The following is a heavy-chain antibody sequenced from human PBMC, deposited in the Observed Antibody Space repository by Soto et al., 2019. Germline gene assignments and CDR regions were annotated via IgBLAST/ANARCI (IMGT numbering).Heavy chain of an antibody. V-gene: IGHV3-23*01. D-gene: IGHD1-1*01. CDR2: IGGGGDDT. CDR1: GFPLRNYA. Sequence: SLRLSCAASGFPLRNYAMSWVRQAPGQGLEWVSGIGGGGDDTYYAKSVKGRFTISRDNSKSMLFLQMNNLRAEDTAVYYCAKDRMEYNSVWDPFDIWGRGTMVTVSS. CDR3: AKDRMEYNSVWDPFDI. J-gene: IGHJ3*02.